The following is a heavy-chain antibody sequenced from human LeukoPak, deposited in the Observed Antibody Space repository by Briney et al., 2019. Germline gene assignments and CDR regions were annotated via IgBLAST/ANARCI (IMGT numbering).Heavy chain of an antibody. CDR3: ARGVIRGIDAFDI. D-gene: IGHD3-10*01. Sequence: GGSLRLSCAASRFTVSSNYISWVRQAPGKGLECVSVSYSGGSTDYADSVKGRFTISRDNSKNTLYLQMNSLRTEDTAVYYCARGVIRGIDAFDIWGQGTKVTVSS. CDR2: SYSGGST. CDR1: RFTVSSNY. V-gene: IGHV3-66*02. J-gene: IGHJ3*02.